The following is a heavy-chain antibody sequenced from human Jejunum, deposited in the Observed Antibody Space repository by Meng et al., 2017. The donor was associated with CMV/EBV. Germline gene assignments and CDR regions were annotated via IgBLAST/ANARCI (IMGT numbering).Heavy chain of an antibody. CDR1: GGTFSTCS. CDR3: VRDSELPL. V-gene: IGHV1-69*04. J-gene: IGHJ4*02. D-gene: IGHD1-26*01. CDR2: VIHILGVT. Sequence: VDGKASGGTFSTCSCSWERQAPGQGVEWMGRVIHILGVTHYAQKCQGRVTITADKSTSTAYMDLSRLRSDDTAVYDCVRDSELPLWGQGTLVTVSS.